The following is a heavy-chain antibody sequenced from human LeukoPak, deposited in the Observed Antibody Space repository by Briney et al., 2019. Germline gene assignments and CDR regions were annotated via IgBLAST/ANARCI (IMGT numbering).Heavy chain of an antibody. J-gene: IGHJ5*02. Sequence: SVKVSCKASGFTFTSSAVQWVRQARGQRLEWIGWIVVGSGNTKYAQKFQERVTITRDMSTSTAYMELSSLRSEDTAVYYCAAEPLGYCSSTSCSLDPWGQGTLVTVSS. CDR2: IVVGSGNT. D-gene: IGHD2-2*01. V-gene: IGHV1-58*01. CDR1: GFTFTSSA. CDR3: AAEPLGYCSSTSCSLDP.